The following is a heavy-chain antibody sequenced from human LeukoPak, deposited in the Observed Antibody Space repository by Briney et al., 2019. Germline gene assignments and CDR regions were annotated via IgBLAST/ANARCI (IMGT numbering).Heavy chain of an antibody. CDR2: ISHNERQK. J-gene: IGHJ4*02. CDR1: GFTFNTCG. V-gene: IGHV3-30*03. D-gene: IGHD2-2*01. CDR3: ARSLGYCSSTSCYVDFFDY. Sequence: GALRLSCTTSGFTFNTCGMHWVRQAPGKGLEWVALISHNERQKVYADSVKGRFTISRDNAKNSLYLQMNSLRAEDTAVYYCARSLGYCSSTSCYVDFFDYWGQGTLVTVSS.